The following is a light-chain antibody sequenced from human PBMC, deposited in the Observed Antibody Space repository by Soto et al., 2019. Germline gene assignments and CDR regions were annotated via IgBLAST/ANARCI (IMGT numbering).Light chain of an antibody. V-gene: IGLV1-44*01. Sequence: SVLNRAPSASGAPLGGVTIIKYGRSSKIGSNTVNWYQQLPGTAPKLVIYSNNQRPSGVPDRFSGSKSGTSASLAISGLQSEDEADYYCVAWDDSLNGYVVFGGGTKVTVL. CDR1: SSKIGSNT. CDR2: SNN. J-gene: IGLJ2*01. CDR3: VAWDDSLNGYVV.